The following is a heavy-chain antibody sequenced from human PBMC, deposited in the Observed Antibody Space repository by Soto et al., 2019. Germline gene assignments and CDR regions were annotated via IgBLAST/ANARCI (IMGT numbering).Heavy chain of an antibody. CDR3: ARGPVRSVLMVYARPDTYNWFDP. CDR1: GGSFSGYY. Sequence: GGSFSGYYWSWIRQPPGQRLEWMGRIIPILGIANYAQKFQGRVTITADKSTSTAYMELSSLRSEDTAVYYCARGPVRSVLMVYARPDTYNWFDPWGQGTLVTVSS. D-gene: IGHD2-8*01. J-gene: IGHJ5*02. CDR2: IIPILGIA. V-gene: IGHV1-69*04.